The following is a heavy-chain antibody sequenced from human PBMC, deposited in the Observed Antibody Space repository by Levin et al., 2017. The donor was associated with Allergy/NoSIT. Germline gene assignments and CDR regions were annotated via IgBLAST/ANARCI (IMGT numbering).Heavy chain of an antibody. CDR3: VRGGNRANYDWFDT. CDR1: GYSFASYW. V-gene: IGHV5-51*01. CDR2: IFPRDSDT. J-gene: IGHJ5*02. D-gene: IGHD1-14*01. Sequence: GESLKISCKASGYSFASYWLGWVRQTPGKGLQYMGVIFPRDSDTRYSPSLQGHVTLSPDESINTAYLQWSRLKASDTGIYFCVRGGNRANYDWFDTWGQGAQVTVSS.